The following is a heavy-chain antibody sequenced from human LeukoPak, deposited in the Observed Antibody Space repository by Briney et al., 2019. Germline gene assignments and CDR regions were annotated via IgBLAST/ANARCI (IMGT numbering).Heavy chain of an antibody. V-gene: IGHV3-23*01. CDR3: AERGAEVGATVAPGDY. J-gene: IGHJ4*02. CDR1: GFTFSSYA. D-gene: IGHD1-26*01. CDR2: ISGSGGST. Sequence: GGSLRLSCAASGFTFSSYAMSWVRQAPGKGPEWVSAISGSGGSTYYADSVKGRFTISRDNSKNTLYLQMNSLRAEDTAVYYCAERGAEVGATVAPGDYWGQGILVTVSS.